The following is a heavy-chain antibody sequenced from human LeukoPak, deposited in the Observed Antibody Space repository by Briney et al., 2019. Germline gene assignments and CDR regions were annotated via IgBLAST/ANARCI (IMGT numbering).Heavy chain of an antibody. CDR3: ARHVQPGLSGWYGMGVDY. J-gene: IGHJ4*02. D-gene: IGHD6-19*01. V-gene: IGHV4-34*01. Sequence: SETLSLTCAVSGGSFSGYYWTWIRKPPGKGLEWIGEINHSGNANYNPSLKSRVTISLDMSENHFSLKLTSVTAADTAVYYCARHVQPGLSGWYGMGVDYWGQGTLVTVSS. CDR1: GGSFSGYY. CDR2: INHSGNA.